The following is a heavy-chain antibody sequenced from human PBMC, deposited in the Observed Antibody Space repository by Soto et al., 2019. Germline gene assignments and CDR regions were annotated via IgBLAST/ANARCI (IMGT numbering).Heavy chain of an antibody. CDR3: AKASAHIPFGS. Sequence: QVQLVESGGGVVQPGRSLRLSCAASGCTFSSDGMHWVRQAPGKGLEGVAVISYDGSSQYYAVSVQGRFAISRDNSKNTLYLQMNSLRPEDTALYYCAKASAHIPFGSWGHGTLVTVFS. J-gene: IGHJ4*01. CDR1: GCTFSSDG. CDR2: ISYDGSSQ. D-gene: IGHD2-21*01. V-gene: IGHV3-30*18.